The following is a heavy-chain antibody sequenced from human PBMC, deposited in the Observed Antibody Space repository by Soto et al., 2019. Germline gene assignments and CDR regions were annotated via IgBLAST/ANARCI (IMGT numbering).Heavy chain of an antibody. D-gene: IGHD3-10*01. J-gene: IGHJ4*02. CDR2: ISGSGGST. V-gene: IGHV3-23*01. Sequence: EVQVLDSGGGLVQPGGSLRLSCAASGFTFTNYPMAWVRQAPAKGLEWVSTISGSGGSTFYADSVKGRFTITRDNSKNTVYLQMNSLRVEDTAVYYCAKRPLKFEGSYFDSWGQGTLVTVSS. CDR3: AKRPLKFEGSYFDS. CDR1: GFTFTNYP.